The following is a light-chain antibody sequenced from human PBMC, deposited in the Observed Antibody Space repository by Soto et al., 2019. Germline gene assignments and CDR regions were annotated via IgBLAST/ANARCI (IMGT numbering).Light chain of an antibody. CDR1: GANIGAGFE. CDR3: KSYDSGLSAVL. CDR2: ANS. Sequence: QSALAQPPSVSGAPGQSVTISCTGSGANIGAGFEVHWYQQLPGRAPKLLIYANSDRPSGVPDRFFGSRSGTSASLAITRLQAQDQADYSCKSYDSGLSAVLFGGGT. V-gene: IGLV1-40*01. J-gene: IGLJ2*01.